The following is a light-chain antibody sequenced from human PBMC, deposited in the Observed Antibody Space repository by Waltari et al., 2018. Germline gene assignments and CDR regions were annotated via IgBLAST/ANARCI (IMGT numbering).Light chain of an antibody. CDR3: QQSHSTPLT. Sequence: DIQMTQSPSSLSASVGDRVPITCRASESISRYLKWYQQKTGKAPKLLIYDASSLQSGDLSRFSGSGSGTDFTLTISSLQPEDFATYYCQQSHSTPLTFGGGTKVEIK. V-gene: IGKV1-39*01. CDR1: ESISRY. J-gene: IGKJ4*01. CDR2: DAS.